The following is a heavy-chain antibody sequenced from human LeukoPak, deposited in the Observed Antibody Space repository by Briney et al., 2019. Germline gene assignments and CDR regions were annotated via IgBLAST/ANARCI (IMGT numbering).Heavy chain of an antibody. V-gene: IGHV4-59*01. CDR3: ARRTGPFDY. CDR1: GGSISSYY. CDR2: IYYSGST. J-gene: IGHJ4*02. D-gene: IGHD1-14*01. Sequence: SETLSLTCTVSGGSISSYYWSWIRQPPGKGLEWIGYIYYSGSTNHNPSLKSRVTISVDTSKNQFSLKLSSVTAADTAVYYCARRTGPFDYWGQGTLVTVSS.